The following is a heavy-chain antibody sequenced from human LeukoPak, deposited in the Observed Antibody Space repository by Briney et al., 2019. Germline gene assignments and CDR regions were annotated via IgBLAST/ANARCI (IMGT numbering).Heavy chain of an antibody. D-gene: IGHD6-19*01. CDR1: GYTFTSYA. CDR3: ASIFLEQWIEDYYYGMDV. CDR2: IIPILGIA. V-gene: IGHV1-69*04. Sequence: ASVKVSCKASGYTFTSYAMHWVRQAPGQGLEWMGRIIPILGIANYAQKFQGRVTITADKSTSTAYMELSSLRSEDTAVYYCASIFLEQWIEDYYYGMDVWGQGTTVTVSS. J-gene: IGHJ6*02.